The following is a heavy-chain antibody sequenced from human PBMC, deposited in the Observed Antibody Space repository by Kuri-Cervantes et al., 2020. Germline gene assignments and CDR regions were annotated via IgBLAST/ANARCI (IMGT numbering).Heavy chain of an antibody. D-gene: IGHD6-13*01. CDR1: GFTFSDYD. CDR2: ISNDGINH. V-gene: IGHV3-30*03. Sequence: GGSLRLSCAGSGFTFSDYDIHWVRQAPGRGLEWITLISNDGINHYFGNSVKGRFTMFRDNSKNTIYLQMNSLRAEDTAVYYCARDETLVLPPITNYYYGMDVWGQGTTVTVSS. CDR3: ARDETLVLPPITNYYYGMDV. J-gene: IGHJ6*02.